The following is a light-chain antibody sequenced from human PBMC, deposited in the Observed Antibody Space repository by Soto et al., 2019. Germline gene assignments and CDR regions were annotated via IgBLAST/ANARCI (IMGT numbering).Light chain of an antibody. CDR3: CSYAGSYRYV. J-gene: IGLJ1*01. CDR2: DVS. V-gene: IGLV2-11*01. CDR1: SSDIGAYNY. Sequence: QSALTQPASVSGSPGQSITISCTGTSSDIGAYNYVSWYQQHPGKAPKLMIYDVSKRPSGVPDRFSGSKSGNTASLTISGLQAEDEADYYCCSYAGSYRYVFGTGTKLTVL.